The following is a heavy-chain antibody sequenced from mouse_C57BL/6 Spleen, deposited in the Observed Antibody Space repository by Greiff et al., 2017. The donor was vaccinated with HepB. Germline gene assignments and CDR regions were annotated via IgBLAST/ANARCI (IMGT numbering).Heavy chain of an antibody. CDR3: ARVELGLFAY. D-gene: IGHD4-1*01. CDR1: GYAFTNYL. CDR2: INPGSGGT. V-gene: IGHV1-54*01. J-gene: IGHJ3*01. Sequence: VMLVESGAELVRPGTSVKVSCKASGYAFTNYLIEWVKQRPGQGLEWIGVINPGSGGTNYNEKFKGKATLTADKSSSTAYMQLSSLTSEDSAVYFCARVELGLFAYWGQGTLVTVSA.